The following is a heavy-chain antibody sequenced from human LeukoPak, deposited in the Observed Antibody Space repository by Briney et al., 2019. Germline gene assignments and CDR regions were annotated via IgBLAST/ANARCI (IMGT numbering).Heavy chain of an antibody. J-gene: IGHJ3*02. Sequence: SETLSLTCTVSGGSISGYYWNWIRQPPGKGLEWIGYIHYSGSTNYNPSLKSRVTISVDTSKNQFSLKLSSVTAADTAVYYCARYCSSTSCHDAFDIWGQGTMVTVSS. CDR1: GGSISGYY. D-gene: IGHD2-2*01. V-gene: IGHV4-59*01. CDR2: IHYSGST. CDR3: ARYCSSTSCHDAFDI.